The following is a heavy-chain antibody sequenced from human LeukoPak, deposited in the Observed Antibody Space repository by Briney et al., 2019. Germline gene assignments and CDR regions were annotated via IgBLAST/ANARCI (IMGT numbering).Heavy chain of an antibody. CDR2: FHHGGSP. J-gene: IGHJ6*03. CDR3: ARAGNYFYYYMDV. CDR1: GGSFIGYH. D-gene: IGHD6-13*01. V-gene: IGHV4-34*01. Sequence: SETLSLTCAVSGGSFIGYHYTWIRQPPGKGLEWIGEFHHGGSPNYNPSLKSRVTISLDTSKNRVSLTLTSVNAADTAVYYCARAGNYFYYYMDVWGKGTTVTVSS.